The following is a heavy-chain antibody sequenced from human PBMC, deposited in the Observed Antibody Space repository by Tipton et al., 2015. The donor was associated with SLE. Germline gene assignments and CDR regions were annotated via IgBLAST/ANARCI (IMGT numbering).Heavy chain of an antibody. CDR3: ARDPKY. Sequence: TLSLTCTVSGGSISESTSSWDWIRQAPGKGLEWIGSMYFSGNTYYNPFLRSRVTISADTSKNQFSMKLTSVTAADTAVYYCARDPKYWGQGTLVIVSS. CDR2: MYFSGNT. V-gene: IGHV4-39*07. CDR1: GGSISESTSS. J-gene: IGHJ4*02.